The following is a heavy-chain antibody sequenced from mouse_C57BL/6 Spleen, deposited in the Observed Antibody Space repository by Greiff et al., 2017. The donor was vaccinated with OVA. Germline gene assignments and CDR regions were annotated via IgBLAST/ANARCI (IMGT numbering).Heavy chain of an antibody. CDR3: ARGEGYDYGWFAY. J-gene: IGHJ3*01. Sequence: QVQLQQPGAELVRPGSSVKLSCKASGYTFTSYWMHWVKQRPIQGLEWIGNIDPSDSETHYNQKFKDKATLTVDKSSSTAYMQLSSLTSEDSAVYYCARGEGYDYGWFAYWGQGTLVTVSA. CDR2: IDPSDSET. CDR1: GYTFTSYW. D-gene: IGHD2-4*01. V-gene: IGHV1-52*01.